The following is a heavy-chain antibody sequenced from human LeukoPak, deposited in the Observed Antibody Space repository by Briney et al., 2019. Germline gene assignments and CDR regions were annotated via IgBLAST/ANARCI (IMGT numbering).Heavy chain of an antibody. D-gene: IGHD6-13*01. V-gene: IGHV1-69*06. CDR1: GGTFSSYA. CDR2: IIPIFGTA. CDR3: AREVAAAGNNWFDP. Sequence: RASVKASCKASGGTFSSYAISWVRQAPGQGLEWMGGIIPIFGTANYAQKFQGRVTITADKSTSTAYMELSSLRSEDTAVYYCAREVAAAGNNWFDPWGQGTLVSVSS. J-gene: IGHJ5*02.